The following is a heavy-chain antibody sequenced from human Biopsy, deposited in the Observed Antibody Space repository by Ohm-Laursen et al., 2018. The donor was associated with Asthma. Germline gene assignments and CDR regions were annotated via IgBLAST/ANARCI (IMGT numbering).Heavy chain of an antibody. CDR3: ESYEVVTSILPLDV. V-gene: IGHV3-30*03. D-gene: IGHD2-21*02. CDR2: ISYDGSNK. Sequence: SLRLSCAASGFTLSRHGMHWVRQAPGKGLEWVAVISYDGSNKYYGDSVQGRFTISRDNSKNTLYLQMNNLRAEETAVYYCESYEVVTSILPLDVWGQGTTVTVSS. CDR1: GFTLSRHG. J-gene: IGHJ6*02.